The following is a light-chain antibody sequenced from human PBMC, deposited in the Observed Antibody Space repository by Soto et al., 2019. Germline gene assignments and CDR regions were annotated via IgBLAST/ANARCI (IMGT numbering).Light chain of an antibody. J-gene: IGLJ2*01. CDR2: EVS. Sequence: QSALTQPPSASGSPGQSVTISCTGTSSDVGGYNCVSWYQQHPGKAPKLMIYEVSKRPSGVPDRFSGSKSGNTASLTVSGLQAEDEADYYCSSYAGNNIPVVFGGGTKLTVL. CDR3: SSYAGNNIPVV. V-gene: IGLV2-8*01. CDR1: SSDVGGYNC.